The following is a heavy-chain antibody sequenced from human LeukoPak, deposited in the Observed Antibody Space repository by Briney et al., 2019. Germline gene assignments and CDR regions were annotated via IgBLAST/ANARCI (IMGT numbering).Heavy chain of an antibody. D-gene: IGHD6-13*01. Sequence: SQTLSLTCAVSGGSISSGGYSWSWIRQPPGKGLEWIGYIYHSGSTYYNPSLKSRVTISVDGSKNQFSLKLSSVTAADTAVYYCARPLAAAGSLWFDPWGQGTLVTVSS. J-gene: IGHJ5*02. CDR1: GGSISSGGYS. CDR2: IYHSGST. V-gene: IGHV4-30-2*01. CDR3: ARPLAAAGSLWFDP.